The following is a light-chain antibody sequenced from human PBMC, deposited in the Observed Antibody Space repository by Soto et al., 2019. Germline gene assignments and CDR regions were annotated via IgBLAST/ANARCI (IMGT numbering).Light chain of an antibody. CDR3: CSYTTSNTRQII. V-gene: IGLV2-14*03. CDR2: DVS. CDR1: SSDVCGYNY. Sequence: QSALTQPAPLSASPGQSITISCTGTSSDVCGYNYVSWYQHHPGKAPKLMIYDVSNRPSGVSNRFSGSKSGNTASLTISGLQPEEEAEYYCCSYTTSNTRQIIFGTGTKVTGL. J-gene: IGLJ1*01.